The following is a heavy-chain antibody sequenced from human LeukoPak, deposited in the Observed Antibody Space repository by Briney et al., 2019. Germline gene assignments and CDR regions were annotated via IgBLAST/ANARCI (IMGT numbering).Heavy chain of an antibody. J-gene: IGHJ5*02. CDR2: INHSGST. D-gene: IGHD5-18*01. CDR1: GGSFSGYY. Sequence: SETLSLTCAVYGGSFSGYYWSWIRQPPGKGLEWIGEINHSGSTNYNPSLKSRVTISVDTSKNQFSLKLSPVTAADTAVYYCARKGPGRGRGYSYGYDPWGQGTLVTVSS. V-gene: IGHV4-34*01. CDR3: ARKGPGRGRGYSYGYDP.